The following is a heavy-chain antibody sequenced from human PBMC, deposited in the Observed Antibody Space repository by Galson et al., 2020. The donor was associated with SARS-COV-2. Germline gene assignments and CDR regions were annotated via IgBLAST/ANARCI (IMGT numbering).Heavy chain of an antibody. Sequence: GGSLRLSCAASGFTFSSYAMHWVRQAPGKGLEWVAVISYDGSNKYYADPVKGRFTISRDNSKNTLYLQMNSLRAEDTAVYYCARTYSGSYYNDFDYWGQGTLVTVSS. D-gene: IGHD3-10*01. J-gene: IGHJ4*02. CDR1: GFTFSSYA. V-gene: IGHV3-30*04. CDR2: ISYDGSNK. CDR3: ARTYSGSYYNDFDY.